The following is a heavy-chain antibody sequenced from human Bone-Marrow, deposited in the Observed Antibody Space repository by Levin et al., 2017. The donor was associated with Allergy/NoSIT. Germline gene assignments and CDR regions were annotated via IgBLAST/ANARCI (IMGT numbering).Heavy chain of an antibody. CDR2: IYHSGST. J-gene: IGHJ6*02. D-gene: IGHD6-6*01. CDR3: ARDSSSSSYYGMDV. V-gene: IGHV4-4*02. Sequence: GSLRLSCAVSGGSISSSNWWSWVRQPPGKGLEWIGEIYHSGSTNYNPSLKSRVTISVDKSKNQFSLKLSSVTAADTAVYYCARDSSSSSYYGMDVWGQGTTVTVSS. CDR1: GGSISSSNW.